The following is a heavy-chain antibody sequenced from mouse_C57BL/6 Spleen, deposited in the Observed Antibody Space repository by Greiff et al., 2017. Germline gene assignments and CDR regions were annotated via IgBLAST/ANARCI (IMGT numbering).Heavy chain of an antibody. V-gene: IGHV5-6*01. CDR1: GFTFSSYG. D-gene: IGHD2-4*01. J-gene: IGHJ2*01. CDR2: ISSGGSYT. Sequence: EVHLVESGGDLVKPGGSLKLSCAASGFTFSSYGMSWVRQTPDKRLEWVATISSGGSYTYYPDSVKGRFTISRDNAKNTLYLQMSSLKSEDTAMYYCARRYDYDVPFDYWGQGTTLTVSS. CDR3: ARRYDYDVPFDY.